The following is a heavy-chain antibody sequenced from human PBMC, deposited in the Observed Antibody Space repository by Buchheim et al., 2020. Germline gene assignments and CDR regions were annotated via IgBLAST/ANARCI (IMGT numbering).Heavy chain of an antibody. CDR3: TRDSSIDVAFVY. J-gene: IGHJ4*01. CDR2: IFYGGST. Sequence: VQLQESGPGLVEASETLSLTCTVSGDSVSPYYWNWVRQSPGKGLEWMGNIFYGGSTTYNPSLKSRLPMSVNTSKNQFLPKLMSVTAADTAVYYCTRDSSIDVAFVYWGRGTL. V-gene: IGHV4-59*02. CDR1: GDSVSPYY. D-gene: IGHD2-2*01.